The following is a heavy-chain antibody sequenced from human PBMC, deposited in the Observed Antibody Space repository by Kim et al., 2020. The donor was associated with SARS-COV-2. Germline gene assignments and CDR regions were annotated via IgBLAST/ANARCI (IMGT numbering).Heavy chain of an antibody. D-gene: IGHD2-8*01. Sequence: GGSLRLSCAASGFTFTTYNMNWARRTPGKGLECISSITTSSTYTFYADSVKGRFTISRDDAKNSLYLQMNSLRDEDTSEYYCARDPYNGGYGAYYYYYMDVWGTGTTVTVSS. CDR1: GFTFTTYN. CDR3: ARDPYNGGYGAYYYYYMDV. V-gene: IGHV3-21*01. J-gene: IGHJ6*03. CDR2: ITTSSTYT.